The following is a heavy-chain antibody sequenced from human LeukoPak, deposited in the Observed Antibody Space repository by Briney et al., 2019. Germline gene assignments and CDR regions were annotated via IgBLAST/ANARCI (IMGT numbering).Heavy chain of an antibody. J-gene: IGHJ4*02. CDR3: ARLIRYGDKTFDY. Sequence: SEKVSCKASGGTFSSYAISWVRQAPGQGLEWMGRIIPILGIANYAQKFQGRVTITADKSTSTAYMELSSLRSEDTAVYYCARLIRYGDKTFDYWGQGTLVTVSS. V-gene: IGHV1-69*04. CDR2: IIPILGIA. CDR1: GGTFSSYA. D-gene: IGHD5-18*01.